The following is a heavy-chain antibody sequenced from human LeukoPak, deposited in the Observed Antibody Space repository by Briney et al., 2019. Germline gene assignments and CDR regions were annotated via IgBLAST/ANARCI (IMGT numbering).Heavy chain of an antibody. V-gene: IGHV4-59*01. J-gene: IGHJ4*02. CDR2: IYDSGST. CDR3: ARGRDGYIFDY. D-gene: IGHD5-24*01. CDR1: GGSISSYY. Sequence: SETLSLICTVFGGSISSYYWSWIRQPPGKGLEWIGYIYDSGSTNYNPSLQSRVTISVDTSKNQFSLKLSSVTAADTAVYYCARGRDGYIFDYWGQGTLVTVSS.